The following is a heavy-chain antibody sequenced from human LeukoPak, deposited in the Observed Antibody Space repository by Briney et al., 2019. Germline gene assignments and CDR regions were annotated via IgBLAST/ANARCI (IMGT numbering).Heavy chain of an antibody. D-gene: IGHD3-22*01. CDR2: IYYSGST. CDR1: GGSISSYY. Sequence: SQTLSLTCTVSGGSISSYYWSWIRQPPGKGLEWIGYIYYSGSTNYNPSLKSRVTISIDTSKNQFSLKLSSVTAADTAVYYCARQYYYDSSGPRTAFDYWGQGTLVTVSS. V-gene: IGHV4-59*08. CDR3: ARQYYYDSSGPRTAFDY. J-gene: IGHJ4*02.